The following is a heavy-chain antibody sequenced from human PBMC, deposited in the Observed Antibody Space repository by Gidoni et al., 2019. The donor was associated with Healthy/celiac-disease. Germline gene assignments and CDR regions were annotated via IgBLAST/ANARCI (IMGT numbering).Heavy chain of an antibody. V-gene: IGHV1-24*01. CDR1: GYTLTELS. J-gene: IGHJ3*02. CDR3: ATDLNCSGGSCYFLHDAFDI. Sequence: GQSGAEVKKPGASVKVSCKVSGYTLTELSMHWVRQAPGKGLEWMGGFDPEDGETIYAQKFQGRVTMTEDTSTDTAYMELSSLRSEDTAVYYCATDLNCSGGSCYFLHDAFDIWGQGTMVTVSS. CDR2: FDPEDGET. D-gene: IGHD2-15*01.